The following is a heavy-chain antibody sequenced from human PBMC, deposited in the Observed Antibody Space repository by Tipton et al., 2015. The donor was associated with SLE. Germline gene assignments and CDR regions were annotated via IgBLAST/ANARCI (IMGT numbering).Heavy chain of an antibody. CDR2: ISGSGGST. V-gene: IGHV3-11*04. CDR3: AKEGTLGFWSGYPGY. CDR1: GYSISSGYY. D-gene: IGHD3-3*01. Sequence: LSLTCTVSGYSISSGYYWGWIRQPPGKGLEWVSAISGSGGSTYYADSVKGRFTISRDNAKNSLYLQMNSLRAEDTAVYYCAKEGTLGFWSGYPGYWGQGTLVTVSS. J-gene: IGHJ4*02.